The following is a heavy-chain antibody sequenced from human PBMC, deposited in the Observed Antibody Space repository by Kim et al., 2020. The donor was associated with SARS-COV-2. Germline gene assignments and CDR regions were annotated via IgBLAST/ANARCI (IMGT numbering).Heavy chain of an antibody. V-gene: IGHV3-15*01. Sequence: GGSLRLSCAASGFTFSNAWMSWVRQAPGKGLEWVGRIKSKTDGGTTDYAAPVKGRFTISRDDSKNTLYLQMNNLKTEDTAVYYCTTDLYCSSTSCYAGMDVWGQGTTVTVSS. CDR3: TTDLYCSSTSCYAGMDV. J-gene: IGHJ6*02. D-gene: IGHD2-2*01. CDR1: GFTFSNAW. CDR2: IKSKTDGGTT.